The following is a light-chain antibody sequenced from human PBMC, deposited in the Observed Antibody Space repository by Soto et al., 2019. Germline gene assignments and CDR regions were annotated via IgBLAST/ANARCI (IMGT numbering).Light chain of an antibody. CDR1: SSNIGGNA. CDR2: SND. CDR3: AVWDDSLNGPV. Sequence: QSVLTQPPSASGTPGQRVTMSCSGSSSNIGGNAIYWYQQLPGTAPKLLIYSNDQRPSGVPDRFSGSKSGTSASLAISGLQSEDEADYYCAVWDDSLNGPVFGGGTKVTVL. V-gene: IGLV1-44*01. J-gene: IGLJ3*02.